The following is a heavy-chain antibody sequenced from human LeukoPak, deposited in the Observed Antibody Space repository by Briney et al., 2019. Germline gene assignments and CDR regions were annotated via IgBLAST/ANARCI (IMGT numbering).Heavy chain of an antibody. D-gene: IGHD6-13*01. V-gene: IGHV3-49*03. CDR2: IRSKAYGGTT. CDR1: GFTFGDYA. Sequence: GGSLRLSCTASGFTFGDYAMSWFRQAPGRGLEWVGFIRSKAYGGTTEYAASVKGRFTISRDNSKSIAYLQMSTLKTEDTAVYYCTRGGEDASSWYQDFDYWGQGTLVTVSS. CDR3: TRGGEDASSWYQDFDY. J-gene: IGHJ4*02.